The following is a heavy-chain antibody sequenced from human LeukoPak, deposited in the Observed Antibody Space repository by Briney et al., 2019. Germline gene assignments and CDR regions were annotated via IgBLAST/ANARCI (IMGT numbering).Heavy chain of an antibody. CDR1: GFIFSNYA. V-gene: IGHV3-23*01. Sequence: GGSLRLSCAASGFIFSNYAMTWVRQAPGKGLEWVSSISSSDNTYYADSVKGRFTISRDNSKNTLYLQMNSLRAEDTAVYYCAKDQNSGSYPKAFDYWGQGTLVTVSS. D-gene: IGHD1-26*01. CDR3: AKDQNSGSYPKAFDY. J-gene: IGHJ4*02. CDR2: ISSSDNT.